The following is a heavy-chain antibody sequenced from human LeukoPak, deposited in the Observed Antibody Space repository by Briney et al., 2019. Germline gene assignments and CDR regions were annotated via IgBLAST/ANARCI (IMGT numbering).Heavy chain of an antibody. V-gene: IGHV3-33*01. CDR3: ARDLDYYGSGSYGVFDY. CDR2: IWYDGSNK. CDR1: GFTFSSYG. Sequence: PGGSLRLSCAAPGFTFSSYGMHWVRQAPGKGLEWVAVIWYDGSNKYYADSVKGRFTISRDNSKNTLYLQMNSLRAEDTAVYYCARDLDYYGSGSYGVFDYWGQGTLVTVSS. D-gene: IGHD3-10*01. J-gene: IGHJ4*02.